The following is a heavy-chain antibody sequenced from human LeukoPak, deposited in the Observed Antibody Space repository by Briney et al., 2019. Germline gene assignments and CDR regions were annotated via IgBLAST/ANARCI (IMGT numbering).Heavy chain of an antibody. CDR1: GYTFTSYG. D-gene: IGHD6-19*01. V-gene: IGHV1-18*01. CDR2: ISAYNGNT. J-gene: IGHJ4*02. Sequence: GASVKVSCKASGYTFTSYGISWVRQAPGQGLEWMGWISAYNGNTNYAQKLQGRVTMTTDTSTSTAYMELRSLRSDDTAVYYCARRPGQWLVRSQSNNHFDYWGQGTLVTVSS. CDR3: ARRPGQWLVRSQSNNHFDY.